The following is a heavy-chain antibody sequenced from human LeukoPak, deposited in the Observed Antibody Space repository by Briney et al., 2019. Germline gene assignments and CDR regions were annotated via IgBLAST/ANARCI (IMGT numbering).Heavy chain of an antibody. CDR2: ISYDGSNK. CDR1: GFTFSSYA. J-gene: IGHJ3*02. V-gene: IGHV3-30*04. CDR3: AREKGRAFDI. Sequence: GGSPRLACAASGFTFSSYAMHWVRQAPGKGLEWVAVISYDGSNKYYADSVKGRFTISGDNSKNTLYLQMNSLRAEDTAVYYCAREKGRAFDIWGQGTMVTVSS.